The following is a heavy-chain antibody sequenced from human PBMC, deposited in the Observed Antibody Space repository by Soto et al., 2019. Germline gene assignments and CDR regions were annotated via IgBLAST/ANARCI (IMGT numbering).Heavy chain of an antibody. J-gene: IGHJ4*02. Sequence: GGSLRLSXEGSGFTFSDYYISWIRQAPGKGLEWISYSSNSGTFSRYADSVKGRFSISRDNTKNLLYLQMNSLRAEDTAVYYCARSGDNYNRLDYWGQGTPVTVSS. D-gene: IGHD1-1*01. CDR1: GFTFSDYY. V-gene: IGHV3-11*06. CDR2: SSNSGTFS. CDR3: ARSGDNYNRLDY.